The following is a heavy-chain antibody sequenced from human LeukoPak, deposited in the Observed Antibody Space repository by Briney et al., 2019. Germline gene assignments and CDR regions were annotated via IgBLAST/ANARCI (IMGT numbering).Heavy chain of an antibody. D-gene: IGHD5-18*01. CDR1: GFTASSNY. J-gene: IGHJ4*02. Sequence: PGGSLRLSCAASGFTASSNYMSWVRQAPGKGLEWVSVIYSGGSTYYADSVKGRFTISRDNSKNTLYLQTNSLRAEDTAVYYCARDVGTAMGGGRDYWGQGTLVTVSS. CDR3: ARDVGTAMGGGRDY. V-gene: IGHV3-66*01. CDR2: IYSGGST.